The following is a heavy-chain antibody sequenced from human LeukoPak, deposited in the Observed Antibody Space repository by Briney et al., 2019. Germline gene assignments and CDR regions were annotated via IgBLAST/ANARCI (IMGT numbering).Heavy chain of an antibody. Sequence: SAPTLVNPTQTLTLTCTFSGLSLSTSGEGVGWIRQPPGLALEWLALIYWNDDKRYRQSLKNRLTITKDTSKNQVVLTMTNMDPVDTATYYCAHRRHSSSWYDYWGQGTLVTVS. CDR3: AHRRHSSSWYDY. J-gene: IGHJ4*02. V-gene: IGHV2-5*01. D-gene: IGHD6-13*01. CDR1: GLSLSTSGEG. CDR2: IYWNDDK.